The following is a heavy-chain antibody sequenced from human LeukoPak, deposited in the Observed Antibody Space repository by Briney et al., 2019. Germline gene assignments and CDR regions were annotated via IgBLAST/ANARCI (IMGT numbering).Heavy chain of an antibody. D-gene: IGHD3-10*01. CDR3: ARDRGRINASPSYGMDV. CDR1: GGSFSGYY. CDR2: INHSGST. V-gene: IGHV4-34*01. Sequence: SETLSLTCAVYGGSFSGYYWSWIRQPPGKGLEWIGEINHSGSTNYNPSLKSRVTISVDTSKNQFSLKLSSVTAADTAVYYCARDRGRINASPSYGMDVWGQGTTVTVSS. J-gene: IGHJ6*02.